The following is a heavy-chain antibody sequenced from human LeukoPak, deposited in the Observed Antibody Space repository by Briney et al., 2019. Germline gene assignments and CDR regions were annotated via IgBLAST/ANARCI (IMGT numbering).Heavy chain of an antibody. V-gene: IGHV5-51*01. J-gene: IGHJ3*02. CDR2: IYPDDSDI. CDR3: ARQSNHSSGWWDAFDI. D-gene: IGHD6-19*01. Sequence: GESLKISCKGSGYSFNSYWIGWVRQMPGKGLQWMGIIYPDDSDIKDSPSFQGQVTISADKSISTAYLQWSSLKASDTAMYYCARQSNHSSGWWDAFDIWGQGTMVTVSS. CDR1: GYSFNSYW.